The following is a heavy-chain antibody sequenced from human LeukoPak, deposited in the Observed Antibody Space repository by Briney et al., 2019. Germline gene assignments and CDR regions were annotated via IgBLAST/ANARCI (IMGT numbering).Heavy chain of an antibody. CDR2: IYYSGST. J-gene: IGHJ5*02. CDR3: ARARRRYCSSTSCYRGGWFDP. CDR1: GGSISSYY. Sequence: SETLSLTCTVSGGSISSYYWSWIRQPPGKGLEWIGYIYYSGSTNYNPSLKSRVTISVDTSKNQFSLKLSSVTAADTAVYYCARARRRYCSSTSCYRGGWFDPWGQGTLVTVSS. V-gene: IGHV4-59*12. D-gene: IGHD2-2*01.